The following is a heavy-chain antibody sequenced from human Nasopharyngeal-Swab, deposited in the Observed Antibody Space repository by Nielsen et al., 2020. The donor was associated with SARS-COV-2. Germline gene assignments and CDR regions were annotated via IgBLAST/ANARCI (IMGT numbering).Heavy chain of an antibody. J-gene: IGHJ6*02. Sequence: ASVKVSCKASGYTFTGYYMHWVRQAPGQGLEWMGRINPNSGGTNYAQKFQGRVTMTRDTSISTAYMELSRLRSDDTAVYYCARDHGPYYYYGMDVWGQGTTVTVFS. V-gene: IGHV1-2*06. CDR2: INPNSGGT. CDR1: GYTFTGYY. CDR3: ARDHGPYYYYGMDV.